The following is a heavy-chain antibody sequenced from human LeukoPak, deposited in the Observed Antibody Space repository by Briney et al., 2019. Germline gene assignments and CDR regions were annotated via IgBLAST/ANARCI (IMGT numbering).Heavy chain of an antibody. CDR3: ATRSWLDY. V-gene: IGHV1-2*02. J-gene: IGHJ4*02. Sequence: ASVKVSCKASGYTFTGYYMHWVRQAHGQGLEWMGWINPNSGGTNYAQKFQGRVTMTRDTSITTAYMEMSRLRIDDTAVYYCATRSWLDYWGQGTLVTVSS. CDR1: GYTFTGYY. CDR2: INPNSGGT. D-gene: IGHD6-13*01.